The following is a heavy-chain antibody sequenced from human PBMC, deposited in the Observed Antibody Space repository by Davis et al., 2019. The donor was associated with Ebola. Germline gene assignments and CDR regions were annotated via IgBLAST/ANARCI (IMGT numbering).Heavy chain of an antibody. Sequence: ASVKVSCKASGYTFIGYYIHWVRQAPGQGLEWMGRIAGSNGNRNYAQRFQDRVTMTTDTSTSTAYMELRSLRSEDTAVYYCAREEYDFWSGYDYYYYYMDVWGKGTTVTVSS. CDR3: AREEYDFWSGYDYYYYYMDV. V-gene: IGHV1-18*04. D-gene: IGHD3-3*01. J-gene: IGHJ6*03. CDR2: IAGSNGNR. CDR1: GYTFIGYY.